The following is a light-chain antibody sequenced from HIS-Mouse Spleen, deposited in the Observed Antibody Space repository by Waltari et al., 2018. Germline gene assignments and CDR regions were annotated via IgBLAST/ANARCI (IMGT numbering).Light chain of an antibody. V-gene: IGLV2-11*01. CDR3: CSYAGSYTGV. CDR1: SSYVGGYNY. CDR2: DVS. Sequence: QSALTQPRSVSGSPGQSVTISCTGTSSYVGGYNYVSWYQQHPGKAPKLMIYDVSKRPSGVPDRFSGSKSGNTASLTISGLQAEDEADYYCCSYAGSYTGVFGTGTKVTVL. J-gene: IGLJ1*01.